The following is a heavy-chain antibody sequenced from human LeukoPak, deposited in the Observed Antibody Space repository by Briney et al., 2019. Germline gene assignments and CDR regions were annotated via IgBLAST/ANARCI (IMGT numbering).Heavy chain of an antibody. V-gene: IGHV1-46*01. CDR1: GYTFTSYY. Sequence: ASVKVSCKASGYTFTSYYMHWVRQSPGQGLEGMGIINPSGGSTSYAQKFQGRVTMTRDTSPSTVYTELSSLRCQHTALYYCARVLGYSSGPTFDYWGKGTLVTVSS. CDR3: ARVLGYSSGPTFDY. J-gene: IGHJ4*02. D-gene: IGHD6-19*01. CDR2: INPSGGST.